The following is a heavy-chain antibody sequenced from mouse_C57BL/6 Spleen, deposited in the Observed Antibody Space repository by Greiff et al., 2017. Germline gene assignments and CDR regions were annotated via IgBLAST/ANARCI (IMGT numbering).Heavy chain of an antibody. J-gene: IGHJ2*01. CDR3: ARAGTFDY. Sequence: VQLQQPGAELVSPGSSVKLSCKASGYTFTSYWMHWVKQRPIQGLEWIGNIDPSDSETHYNQKFKDKATLTVDKSSSTAYMQLSSLTSEDSAVYYCARAGTFDYWGQGTTLTVSS. D-gene: IGHD4-1*01. CDR2: IDPSDSET. CDR1: GYTFTSYW. V-gene: IGHV1-52*01.